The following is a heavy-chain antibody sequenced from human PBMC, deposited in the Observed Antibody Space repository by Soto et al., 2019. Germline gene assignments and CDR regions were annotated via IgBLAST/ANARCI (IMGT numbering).Heavy chain of an antibody. CDR3: ASPRWFGELAIDY. CDR2: IYPGDPDT. V-gene: IGHV5-51*01. Sequence: GAALTRSRERCGCSHSSYWIGRFRQMPGKGLEWMGIIYPGDPDTRYSPSFQGQVTISADKSISTAYLQWSSLKAPDTAMYYCASPRWFGELAIDYWGQGTLVSV. CDR1: GCSHSSYW. J-gene: IGHJ4*02. D-gene: IGHD3-10*01.